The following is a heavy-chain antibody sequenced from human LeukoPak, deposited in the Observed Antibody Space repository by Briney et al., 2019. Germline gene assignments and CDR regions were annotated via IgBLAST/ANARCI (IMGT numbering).Heavy chain of an antibody. J-gene: IGHJ4*02. D-gene: IGHD6-19*01. Sequence: KTSETLSLTCAVSGFSVGSGYFWGWIRQPPGKGLEWIGSVHHSGNTYYNPSLKSRVAASVDTSKNQFSLRLNSVTAADTAIYHCARVKNIAVSADYFDSWGQGTLVTVSS. CDR3: ARVKNIAVSADYFDS. V-gene: IGHV4-38-2*01. CDR2: VHHSGNT. CDR1: GFSVGSGYF.